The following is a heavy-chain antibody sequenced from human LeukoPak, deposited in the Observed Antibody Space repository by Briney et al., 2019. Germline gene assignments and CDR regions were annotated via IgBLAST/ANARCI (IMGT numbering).Heavy chain of an antibody. CDR2: IRYDGSNR. CDR1: GFTFGSYG. D-gene: IGHD3-9*01. CDR3: ANGPNYNILTGFYRDKYFDF. V-gene: IGHV3-30*02. Sequence: GGSLRLSCAASGFTFGSYGMHWVRQAPGKGLEWVAFIRYDGSNRYYADSVKGRFTISRDNSKNTLYLQMNSLRAEDTAVYYCANGPNYNILTGFYRDKYFDFWGQGTLVSVSS. J-gene: IGHJ4*02.